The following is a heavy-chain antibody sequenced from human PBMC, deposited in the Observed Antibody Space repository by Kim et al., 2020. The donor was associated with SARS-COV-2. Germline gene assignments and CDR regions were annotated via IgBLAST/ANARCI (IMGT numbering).Heavy chain of an antibody. CDR3: ARDRAVGATILDY. Sequence: YNPSLSSRVTMSVDTSKNQFSLKLSSVTAADTAVYYCARDRAVGATILDYWGQGTLVTVSS. V-gene: IGHV4-4*07. J-gene: IGHJ4*02. D-gene: IGHD1-26*01.